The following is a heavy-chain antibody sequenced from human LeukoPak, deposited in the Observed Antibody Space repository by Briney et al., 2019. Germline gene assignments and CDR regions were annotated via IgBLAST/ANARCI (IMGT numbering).Heavy chain of an antibody. CDR1: GFTFSSYA. V-gene: IGHV3-23*01. Sequence: GGSLTLSCAGSGFTFSSYAMSWVRQAPGQGLEWVSVISDGGDYTSYADSVRGRFTISRDNSRNTLDLQMVSLRPESSAVYDWAKDPSMGKYCTKGVFPPFTYWGQGTLVTVSS. CDR2: ISDGGDYT. CDR3: AKDPSMGKYCTKGVFPPFTY. D-gene: IGHD2-8*01. J-gene: IGHJ4*02.